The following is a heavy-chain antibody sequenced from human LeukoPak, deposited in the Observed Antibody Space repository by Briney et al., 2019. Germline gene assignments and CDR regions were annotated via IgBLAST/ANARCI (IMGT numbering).Heavy chain of an antibody. CDR1: GGSISSYY. J-gene: IGHJ4*02. D-gene: IGHD1-26*01. V-gene: IGHV4-59*01. Sequence: SETLSLTCTVSGGSISSYYWSWIRQPPGKGLEWIGYIYYSGTTDYNPSLKSRVTISVDTSNNQFSLKVISVTAADTAVYYCARLSGTYRSFDYWGQGTLVTVSS. CDR3: ARLSGTYRSFDY. CDR2: IYYSGTT.